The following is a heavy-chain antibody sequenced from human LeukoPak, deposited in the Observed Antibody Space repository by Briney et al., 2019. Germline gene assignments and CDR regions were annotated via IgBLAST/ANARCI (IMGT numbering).Heavy chain of an antibody. Sequence: PGGSLRLSCAASEFTFSNYAMHWVRQAPGKGLEWVAVISYDGSNKYYADSVKGRFTTSRDNSKNTLYLQTNSLRTDDTAVYYCARGLVSGSQRGYFDYWGHGTLVTVSS. V-gene: IGHV3-30-3*01. CDR1: EFTFSNYA. D-gene: IGHD1-26*01. J-gene: IGHJ4*01. CDR2: ISYDGSNK. CDR3: ARGLVSGSQRGYFDY.